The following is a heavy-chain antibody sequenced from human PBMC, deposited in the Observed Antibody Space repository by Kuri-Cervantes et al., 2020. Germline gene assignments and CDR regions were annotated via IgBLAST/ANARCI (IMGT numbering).Heavy chain of an antibody. CDR2: IRPDDTRT. V-gene: IGHV5-51*01. Sequence: GGSRRLSCRGLGYSFPDYLIGWVRQMPGKGLEWMGIIRPDDTRTTYSPSFQGQATVSADKSVSTAYLQWSSLKASDTAIYYCARQKNSRSRGHDAFDIWGQGTMVTVSS. D-gene: IGHD2/OR15-2a*01. J-gene: IGHJ3*02. CDR3: ARQKNSRSRGHDAFDI. CDR1: GYSFPDYL.